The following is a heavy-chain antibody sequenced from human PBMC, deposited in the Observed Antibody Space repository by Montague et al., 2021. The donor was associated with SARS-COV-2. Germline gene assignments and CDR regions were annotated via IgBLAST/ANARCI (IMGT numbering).Heavy chain of an antibody. J-gene: IGHJ5*02. CDR2: IYYRGTT. V-gene: IGHV4-59*01. CDR1: GGSISSDY. CDR3: AREDRWNWFDP. D-gene: IGHD5-24*01. Sequence: SETLSLTCSVSGGSISSDYWSWIRQSPGKGLEWIGYIYYRGTTNYNPSLKSRVTFSVDTPKNQFSLKLISVTAADTAVYSCAREDRWNWFDPWGQGVLVTVSS.